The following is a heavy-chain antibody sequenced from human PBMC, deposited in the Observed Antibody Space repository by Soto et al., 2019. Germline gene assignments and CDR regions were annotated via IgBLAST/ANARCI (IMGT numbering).Heavy chain of an antibody. D-gene: IGHD6-13*01. CDR3: ARATAAGLYYYYGMDV. V-gene: IGHV3-7*01. Sequence: GGSLRLSCAASGFTFSSYWMSWVRQAPGKGLEWVANIKQDGSEKYYVDSVKGRFTISRDNAKNSLYLQMNSLRAEDTAVYYCARATAAGLYYYYGMDVWGQGTTVTVSS. CDR2: IKQDGSEK. CDR1: GFTFSSYW. J-gene: IGHJ6*02.